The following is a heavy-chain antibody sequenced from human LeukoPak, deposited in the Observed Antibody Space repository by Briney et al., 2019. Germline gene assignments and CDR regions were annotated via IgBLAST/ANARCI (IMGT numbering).Heavy chain of an antibody. J-gene: IGHJ3*02. V-gene: IGHV1-69*13. CDR1: GYTFTSYG. CDR2: IIAIFGTA. D-gene: IGHD3-3*01. CDR3: ARDGTLITTPLLLRDDAFDI. Sequence: ASVKVSCKASGYTFTSYGISWVRQAPGQGLEWMGGIIAIFGTANYAQKFQGRVTITADESTSTAYMELSSLRSEDTAVYYCARDGTLITTPLLLRDDAFDIWGQGTMVTVSS.